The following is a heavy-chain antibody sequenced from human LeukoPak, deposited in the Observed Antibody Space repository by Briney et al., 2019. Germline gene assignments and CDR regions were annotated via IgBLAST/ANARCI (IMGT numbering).Heavy chain of an antibody. CDR1: GVSISSFY. Sequence: SETLSLNCTVSGVSISSFYWSWLRQPPGKGLEWIGYLYTSGGNHYIPSHKGRVTISIDTSKNQFSLKLTSVAAADSAVYYCARLTRLSTSPDRYCLDYWGQGTLVTVSS. V-gene: IGHV4-4*09. CDR3: ARLTRLSTSPDRYCLDY. CDR2: LYTSGGN. J-gene: IGHJ4*02. D-gene: IGHD6-6*01.